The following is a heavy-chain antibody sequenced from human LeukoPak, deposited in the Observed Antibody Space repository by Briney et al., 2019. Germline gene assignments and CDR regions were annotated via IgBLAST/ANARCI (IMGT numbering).Heavy chain of an antibody. V-gene: IGHV3-21*01. D-gene: IGHD3-9*01. CDR3: AKVDWYRFDY. CDR2: ISSSSSYI. Sequence: GGSLRLSCAASGFTFSSYSMNWVRQAPGKGLEWVSSISSSSSYIYYADSVKGRFTISRDNAKNSLYVQINSLRAEDTAVYYCAKVDWYRFDYWGQGTLVTVSS. CDR1: GFTFSSYS. J-gene: IGHJ4*02.